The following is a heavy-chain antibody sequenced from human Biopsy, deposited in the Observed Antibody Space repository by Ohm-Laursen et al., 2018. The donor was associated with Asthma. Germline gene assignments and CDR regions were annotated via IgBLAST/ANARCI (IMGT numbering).Heavy chain of an antibody. D-gene: IGHD5-12*01. CDR1: GDSFTNNA. CDR2: LIPVLGTP. J-gene: IGHJ6*02. V-gene: IGHV1-69*01. CDR3: ARGYSGADRIVYYYSDLEV. Sequence: SSVSPSRKPSGDSFTNNAIGWARHQPGQGRGCLGGLIPVLGTPDHAQMFEGRVTITADESTSTAYMELSSLMSEDTAVYYWARGYSGADRIVYYYSDLEVWGQGTTVTVSS.